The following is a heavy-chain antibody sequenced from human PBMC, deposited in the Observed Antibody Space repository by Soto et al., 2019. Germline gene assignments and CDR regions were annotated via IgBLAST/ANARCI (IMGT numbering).Heavy chain of an antibody. CDR1: GGSISSSSYY. D-gene: IGHD3-10*01. J-gene: IGHJ4*02. CDR2: IYYSGST. V-gene: IGHV4-39*01. CDR3: ARGLLWFGEGDFDS. Sequence: SETLSLTCTVSGGSISSSSYYWGWIRQPPGKGLEWIGSIYYSGSTYYNPTLKSRVTISVDTSKNQFSLKLSSVTAADTAAYYCARGLLWFGEGDFDSWGQGTMVTAPQ.